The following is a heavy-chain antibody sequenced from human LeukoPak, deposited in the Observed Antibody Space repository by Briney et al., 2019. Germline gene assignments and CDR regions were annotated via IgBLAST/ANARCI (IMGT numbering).Heavy chain of an antibody. J-gene: IGHJ4*02. V-gene: IGHV3-23*01. D-gene: IGHD6-19*01. CDR3: AKDFAAGYSSGWYVY. Sequence: PGGSLRLSCAASRFTFSSYAMSWVRQAPGKGLEWVSAIRGSGGSTYYADSVKGRFTISRDNSKNMLYLQMNSLRAEDTAVYYCAKDFAAGYSSGWYVYWGQGTLVTVSS. CDR2: IRGSGGST. CDR1: RFTFSSYA.